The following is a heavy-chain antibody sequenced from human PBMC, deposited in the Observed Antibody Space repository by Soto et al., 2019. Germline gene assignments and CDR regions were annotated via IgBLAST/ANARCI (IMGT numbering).Heavy chain of an antibody. CDR2: ISGSGGST. V-gene: IGHV3-23*01. CDR3: AKEELSAVAGPADS. J-gene: IGHJ4*02. Sequence: SGGSLRLSCAASGFTFSSYAMSWVRQAPGKGLEWVSAISGSGGSTYYADSVKGRFTISRDNSKNTLYLQMNSLRAEDTAVYYCAKEELSAVAGPADSWAQGTLVTVSS. D-gene: IGHD6-19*01. CDR1: GFTFSSYA.